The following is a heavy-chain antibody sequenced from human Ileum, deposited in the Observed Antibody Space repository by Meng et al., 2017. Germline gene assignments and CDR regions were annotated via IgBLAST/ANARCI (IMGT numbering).Heavy chain of an antibody. CDR3: ARRAHYGDPPR. D-gene: IGHD4-17*01. Sequence: QLRLQESGPGLVMPSEPLSLTCSVSSGSFTNNNYYWVWIRRPPGKGLEWIGSIYYGGSTYYNPSLKSRVTISVDTSTNQFSLKLISVTAADTAVYYCARRAHYGDPPRWGQGTLVTVSS. CDR2: IYYGGST. CDR1: SGSFTNNNYY. J-gene: IGHJ4*02. V-gene: IGHV4-39*01.